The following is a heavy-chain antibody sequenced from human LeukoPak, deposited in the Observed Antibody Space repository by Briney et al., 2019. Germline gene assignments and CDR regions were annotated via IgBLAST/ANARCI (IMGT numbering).Heavy chain of an antibody. Sequence: GASVKVSCMASGYTFTSYYMHWVRQAPGQGLEWMGIINPSGGSTSYAQKFQGRVTMTRDTSTSTVYMELSSLRSEDTAVYYCARGPDIVVVPAANGMDVWGQGTTVTVSS. D-gene: IGHD2-2*01. CDR3: ARGPDIVVVPAANGMDV. V-gene: IGHV1-46*01. CDR2: INPSGGST. J-gene: IGHJ6*02. CDR1: GYTFTSYY.